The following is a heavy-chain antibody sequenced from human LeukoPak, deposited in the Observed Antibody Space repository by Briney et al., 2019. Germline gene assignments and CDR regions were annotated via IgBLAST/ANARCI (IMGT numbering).Heavy chain of an antibody. CDR3: ARDRALYDRSGYFYTEDDY. D-gene: IGHD3-22*01. CDR2: IKQDGTET. V-gene: IGHV3-7*01. J-gene: IGHJ4*02. Sequence: GGSLRLSCAASGFTFSSYWMSWVRQAPGKGLEWVANIKQDGTETYYVDPVKGRFTISRDNAKNSVFLQMNSLRAEDTAVYFCARDRALYDRSGYFYTEDDYWGQGTQVTVSS. CDR1: GFTFSSYW.